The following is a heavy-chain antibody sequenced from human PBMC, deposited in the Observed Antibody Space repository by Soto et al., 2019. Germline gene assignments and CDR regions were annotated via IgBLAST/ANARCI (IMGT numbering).Heavy chain of an antibody. D-gene: IGHD3-3*01. Sequence: SVKVSCKASGFTFTTSGIHWVRQARGQGLEWMGWIVVGSGNTKYNQKFQERVTLTRDMATDTAYMDLRSLTSADTAIYYCAAVVPPSGILERLGLDPWGQGTLVTSPQ. CDR2: IVVGSGNT. CDR1: GFTFTTSG. V-gene: IGHV1-58*02. CDR3: AAVVPPSGILERLGLDP. J-gene: IGHJ5*02.